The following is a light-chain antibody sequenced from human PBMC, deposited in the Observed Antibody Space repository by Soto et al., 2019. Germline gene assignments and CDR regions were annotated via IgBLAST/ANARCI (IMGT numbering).Light chain of an antibody. J-gene: IGKJ2*01. Sequence: EIVMTQSPATLSVSPGEGATLSCRANQRVSSHLAWYQHKPGQAPRLLIHAASTRAPGIPARFSSSGSGTEFTLTISSLQSEDFAVYYCQQYQTWPFPFGQGTKLEIK. CDR2: AAS. V-gene: IGKV3-15*01. CDR1: QRVSSH. CDR3: QQYQTWPFP.